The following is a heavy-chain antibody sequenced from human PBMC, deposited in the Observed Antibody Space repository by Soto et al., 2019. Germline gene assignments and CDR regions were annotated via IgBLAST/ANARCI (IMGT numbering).Heavy chain of an antibody. CDR2: IIPIFGTA. V-gene: IGHV1-69*06. CDR1: GGTFSSYA. J-gene: IGHJ6*02. Sequence: SVKVSCKASGGTFSSYAISWVRQAPGQGLEWMGGIIPIFGTANYAQKFQGRVTITADKSTSTAYMELSSLRSEDTAGYYCARVFPSGDRSGWYRGSNDYYGMDVWGQGTTVTVSS. CDR3: ARVFPSGDRSGWYRGSNDYYGMDV. D-gene: IGHD6-19*01.